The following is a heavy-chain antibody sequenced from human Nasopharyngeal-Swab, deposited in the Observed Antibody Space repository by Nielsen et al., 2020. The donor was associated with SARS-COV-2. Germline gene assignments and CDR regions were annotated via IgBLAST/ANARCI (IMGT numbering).Heavy chain of an antibody. D-gene: IGHD3-3*01. Sequence: ASVQVSCKTSGYTFIGYYIHWVRQAPAQGLEWMGRFNPNSGGTNYAQELQGRVTMTGDTSISTASMELSRVRSDDTALSYCTRDRGSGYFDSWGQGTLVIVSS. CDR2: FNPNSGGT. CDR1: GYTFIGYY. CDR3: TRDRGSGYFDS. J-gene: IGHJ4*02. V-gene: IGHV1-2*06.